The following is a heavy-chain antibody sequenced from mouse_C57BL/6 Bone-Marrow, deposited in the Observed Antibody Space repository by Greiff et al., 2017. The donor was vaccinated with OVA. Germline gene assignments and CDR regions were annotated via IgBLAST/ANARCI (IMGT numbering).Heavy chain of an antibody. CDR2: ISNGGGST. J-gene: IGHJ4*01. CDR1: GFTFSDYY. V-gene: IGHV5-12*01. Sequence: EVKLMESGGGLVQPGGSLKLSCAASGFTFSDYYMYWVRQTPEKRLEWVAYISNGGGSTYYPDTVKGRFTISRDNAKNTLYLQMSRLRSEDTAMYYCARLGYYGRFYAMDYWGQGTSVTVSS. CDR3: ARLGYYGRFYAMDY. D-gene: IGHD1-1*01.